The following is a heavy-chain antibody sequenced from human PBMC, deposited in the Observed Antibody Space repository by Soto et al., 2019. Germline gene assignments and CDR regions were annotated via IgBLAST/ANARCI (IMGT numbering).Heavy chain of an antibody. CDR2: IIPIFGTA. CDR3: ARLMVEDTAMVYGMDV. J-gene: IGHJ6*02. V-gene: IGHV1-69*13. CDR1: GGTFSSYA. D-gene: IGHD5-18*01. Sequence: GASVKVSCKASGGTFSSYAISWVRQAPGQGLEWMGGIIPIFGTANYAQKFQGRVTITADESTSTAYMELSSLRSEDTAVYYCARLMVEDTAMVYGMDVWGQGTTVTVSS.